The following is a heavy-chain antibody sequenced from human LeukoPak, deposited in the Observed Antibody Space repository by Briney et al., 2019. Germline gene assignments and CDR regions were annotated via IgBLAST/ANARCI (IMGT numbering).Heavy chain of an antibody. Sequence: SETLSLTCTVSGGSISSYYWSWIRQPAGKGLEWIGRIYTSGSTNYNPSLKSRVTMSVDTSKNQFSLKPSSVTAADTAVYYCARDSGDGYNSVNDYWGQGTLVTVSS. CDR3: ARDSGDGYNSVNDY. CDR1: GGSISSYY. CDR2: IYTSGST. D-gene: IGHD5-24*01. V-gene: IGHV4-4*07. J-gene: IGHJ4*02.